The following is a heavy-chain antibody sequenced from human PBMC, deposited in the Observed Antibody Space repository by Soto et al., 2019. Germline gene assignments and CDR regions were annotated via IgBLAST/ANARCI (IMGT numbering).Heavy chain of an antibody. CDR3: ARTILLAQYCSGGSCYSNWFDP. J-gene: IGHJ5*02. CDR2: INAGNGNT. V-gene: IGHV1-3*01. D-gene: IGHD2-15*01. CDR1: GYTFTSYA. Sequence: GASVKVSCKASGYTFTSYAMHWVRQAPGQRLEWMGWINAGNGNTKYSQKFQGRVTITRDTSASTAYMELSSLRSEDTAVYYCARTILLAQYCSGGSCYSNWFDPWGQGTLVTVSS.